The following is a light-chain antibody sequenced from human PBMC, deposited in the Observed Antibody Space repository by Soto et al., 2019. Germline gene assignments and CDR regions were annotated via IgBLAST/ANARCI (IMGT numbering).Light chain of an antibody. V-gene: IGKV3D-15*01. CDR1: QYINTR. CDR3: QQYNNWPLT. CDR2: QTS. Sequence: EIVLTQSPSTLSAFPGGRVTLSCGASQYINTRLAWYQHRPGQAPRLLIYQTSIRAAGVPARFSGGGSGTEFTLTITSLQSEDFAVYWCQQYNNWPLTFGPGTRLEI. J-gene: IGKJ5*01.